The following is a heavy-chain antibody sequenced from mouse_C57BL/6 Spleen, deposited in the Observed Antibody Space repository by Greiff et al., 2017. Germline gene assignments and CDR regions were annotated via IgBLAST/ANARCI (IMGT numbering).Heavy chain of an antibody. CDR3: VRQYDYEYYFDY. CDR2: IRSKSNNYAT. J-gene: IGHJ2*01. CDR1: GFSFNTYA. V-gene: IGHV10-1*01. Sequence: EVKLVESGGGLVQPKGSLKLSCAASGFSFNTYAMNWVRQAPGKGLEWVARIRSKSNNYATYYADSVKDRFTISRDDSESMLYLQMNNLKTEDTAMYYCVRQYDYEYYFDYWGQGTTLTVSS. D-gene: IGHD2-4*01.